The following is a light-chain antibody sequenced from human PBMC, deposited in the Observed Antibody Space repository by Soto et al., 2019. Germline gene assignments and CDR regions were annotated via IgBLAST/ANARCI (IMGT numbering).Light chain of an antibody. CDR3: LLYYGGAQVL. V-gene: IGLV7-43*01. Sequence: QTVVTKEPSLTVSPGGTVTLTCASSAGAVTSAYYTNWLQQKPGQARRALTYSTSEKHSWTPARFSGSLLGGKAALTLSAAQPEDEADAYCLLYYGGAQVLFGGGTKVTVL. CDR2: STS. CDR1: AGAVTSAYY. J-gene: IGLJ2*01.